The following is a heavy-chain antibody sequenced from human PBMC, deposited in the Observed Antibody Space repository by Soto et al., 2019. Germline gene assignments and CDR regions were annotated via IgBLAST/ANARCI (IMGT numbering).Heavy chain of an antibody. Sequence: SETLSLTCTVSGGSISSYYWSWIRQPPGKGLEWIGYIYYSGSTNYNPSLKSRDTISVDTSKNQFSLKLSSVTAADTAVYYCARDLITGTKLGFDPWGQGTLVTVSS. CDR1: GGSISSYY. D-gene: IGHD1-7*01. CDR2: IYYSGST. J-gene: IGHJ5*02. CDR3: ARDLITGTKLGFDP. V-gene: IGHV4-59*01.